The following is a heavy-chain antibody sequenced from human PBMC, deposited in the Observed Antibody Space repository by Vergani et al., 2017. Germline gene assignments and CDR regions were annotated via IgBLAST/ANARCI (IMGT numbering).Heavy chain of an antibody. V-gene: IGHV4-34*01. CDR3: ARVNTETNVHLYYYYYMDV. Sequence: QVQLQQLGGGLLKPSETLSLTCVVNGGSFSSYHWTWIRQSPGEGLEWVGDIDHTGRPDYNPSLKSRLTMSVAKSRNQFSLTLNSVTATDTAIYFCARVNTETNVHLYYYYYMDVWGQGTAVTVS. CDR2: IDHTGRP. CDR1: GGSFSSYH. J-gene: IGHJ6*03. D-gene: IGHD4-11*01.